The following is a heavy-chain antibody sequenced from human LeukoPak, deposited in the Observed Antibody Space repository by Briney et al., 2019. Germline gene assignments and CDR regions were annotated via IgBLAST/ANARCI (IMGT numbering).Heavy chain of an antibody. V-gene: IGHV3-30*18. CDR2: ISYDGSNK. Sequence: PGGSLRLSCAASGFTFSSYGMHWVRQAPGEGLEWVAVISYDGSNKYYADSVKGRFTISRDNSKNTLYLQMNSLRAEDTAVYYCAKLTDCGGDCYSGDHFDYWGQGTLVTVSS. D-gene: IGHD2-21*02. CDR1: GFTFSSYG. J-gene: IGHJ4*02. CDR3: AKLTDCGGDCYSGDHFDY.